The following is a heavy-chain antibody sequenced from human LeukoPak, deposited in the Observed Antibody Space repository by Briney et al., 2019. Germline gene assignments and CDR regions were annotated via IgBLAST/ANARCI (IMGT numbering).Heavy chain of an antibody. Sequence: ASVKVSCKVSGYTLTELSMHWVRQAPGKGLEWMGGFDPEDGETIYAQKFQGRVTMTEDTSTDTAYMELSSLRSEDTAVYHCATDSSGWHNYFDYWGQGTLVTVSS. CDR1: GYTLTELS. V-gene: IGHV1-24*01. CDR2: FDPEDGET. CDR3: ATDSSGWHNYFDY. D-gene: IGHD6-19*01. J-gene: IGHJ4*02.